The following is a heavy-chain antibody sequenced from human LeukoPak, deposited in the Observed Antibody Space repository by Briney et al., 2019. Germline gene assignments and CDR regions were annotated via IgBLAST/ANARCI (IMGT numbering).Heavy chain of an antibody. J-gene: IGHJ3*02. Sequence: PGGSLRLSCAASGFTFSDHFMTWVRQAPGKGLEWVSYISSSGSTIYYADSVKGRFTISRDNAKNSLYLQMNSLRAEDTAVYYCARDCGGGSCYGPYDAFDIWGQGTMVTVSS. V-gene: IGHV3-11*04. CDR2: ISSSGSTI. D-gene: IGHD2-15*01. CDR1: GFTFSDHF. CDR3: ARDCGGGSCYGPYDAFDI.